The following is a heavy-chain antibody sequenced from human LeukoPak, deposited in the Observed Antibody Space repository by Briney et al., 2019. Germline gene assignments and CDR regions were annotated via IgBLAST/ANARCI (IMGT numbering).Heavy chain of an antibody. D-gene: IGHD3-22*01. CDR3: ASDGLITMIVVVITWLLNY. Sequence: GGSLRLSCAASGVTFRIYAMRWVRQAPGKGLEWVAVISYDGSNKYYADSVKGRFTISRDNSKNTLYLQMDSLRAEDPAVYYCASDGLITMIVVVITWLLNYWGQGTLVTASS. J-gene: IGHJ4*02. V-gene: IGHV3-30-3*01. CDR1: GVTFRIYA. CDR2: ISYDGSNK.